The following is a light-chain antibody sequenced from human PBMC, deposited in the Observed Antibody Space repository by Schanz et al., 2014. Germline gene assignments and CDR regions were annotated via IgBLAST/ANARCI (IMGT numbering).Light chain of an antibody. CDR2: DVS. CDR3: CSYADGSTLI. V-gene: IGLV2-14*03. Sequence: QSALTQPPSVSGSPGQSVTISCTATRSDVGGYNYVSWYQQHPGKAPKLIIYDVSNRPSGVSNRFSASKSGYTASLTISGLQAEDEADYYCCSYADGSTLIFGGGTKLTVL. CDR1: RSDVGGYNY. J-gene: IGLJ2*01.